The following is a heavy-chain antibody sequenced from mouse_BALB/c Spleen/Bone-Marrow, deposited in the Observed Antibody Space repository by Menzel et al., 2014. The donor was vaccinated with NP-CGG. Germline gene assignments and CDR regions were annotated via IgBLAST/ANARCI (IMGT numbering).Heavy chain of an antibody. D-gene: IGHD2-14*01. CDR2: IYPGTGST. J-gene: IGHJ3*01. CDR3: ARYDVPGWFAC. V-gene: IGHV1-77*01. Sequence: QVQLKQSGPELVKPGASVKMSCKASGYTFTDYVIGWVKQRTGQVLEWIGEIYPGTGSTYYDENFRGKATLTADKSSNTVYMQLTSLASEESAVYCCARYDVPGWFACWGQGTLVTVSA. CDR1: GYTFTDYV.